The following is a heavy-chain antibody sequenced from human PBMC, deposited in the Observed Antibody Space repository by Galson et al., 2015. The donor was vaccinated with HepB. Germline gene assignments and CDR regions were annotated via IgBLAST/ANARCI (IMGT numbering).Heavy chain of an antibody. D-gene: IGHD6-19*01. CDR2: IIPIFGIA. CDR3: ARDRIAVAGASYYYYYYGMDV. V-gene: IGHV1-69*13. J-gene: IGHJ6*02. Sequence: QSGAEVKKPGASVKVSCKASGGTFSSYAISWVRQAPGQGLEWMGGIIPIFGIANYAQKFQGRVTVTADESTSTAYMELSSLRSEDTAVYYCARDRIAVAGASYYYYYYGMDVWGQGTTVTVS. CDR1: GGTFSSYA.